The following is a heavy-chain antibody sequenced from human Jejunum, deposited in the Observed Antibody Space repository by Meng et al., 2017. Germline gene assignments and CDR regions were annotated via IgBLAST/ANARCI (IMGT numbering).Heavy chain of an antibody. CDR2: IYYSGGT. D-gene: IGHD6-6*01. CDR1: GGSVRSAAYY. V-gene: IGHV4-61*08. CDR3: AHSSSSSSFGFDY. Sequence: QVQVQEAGPGLVRPPEALSLPCTVSGGSVRSAAYYWNWIRQPPGKGLEWIGYIYYSGGTTYSPSLNSRVTISIDTAKNQVSLKVSSVTAADTAVYYCAHSSSSSSFGFDYWGQGTLVTVSS. J-gene: IGHJ4*02.